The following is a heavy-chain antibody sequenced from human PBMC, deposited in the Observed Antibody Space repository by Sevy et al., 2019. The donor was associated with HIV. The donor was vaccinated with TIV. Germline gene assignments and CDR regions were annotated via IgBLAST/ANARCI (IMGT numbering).Heavy chain of an antibody. J-gene: IGHJ4*02. V-gene: IGHV3-53*01. CDR1: GFTVSRNY. Sequence: GGSLRLSCAASGFTVSRNYMSWVRQAPGKGLEWVSVIYSSGSTYYADSVKGRFTISRDNSKNTLYLQMNSLRAEDTAVYYCARERIVGATWGGFDYWGQGTLVTVSS. CDR2: IYSSGST. CDR3: ARERIVGATWGGFDY. D-gene: IGHD1-26*01.